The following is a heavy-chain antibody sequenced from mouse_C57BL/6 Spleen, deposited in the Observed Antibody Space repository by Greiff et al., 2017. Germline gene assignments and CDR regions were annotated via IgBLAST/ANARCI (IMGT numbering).Heavy chain of an antibody. CDR3: ARDYGRLFAY. V-gene: IGHV5-17*01. J-gene: IGHJ3*01. D-gene: IGHD1-1*01. CDR1: GFTFSDYG. CDR2: ISSGSSTI. Sequence: DVQLVESGGGLVKPGGSLKLSCAASGFTFSDYGMHWVRQAPEKGLEWVAYISSGSSTIYYADTVKGRFTISRDNAKNTLFLQMTSLRSEDTALYYCARDYGRLFAYWGQGTLVTVSA.